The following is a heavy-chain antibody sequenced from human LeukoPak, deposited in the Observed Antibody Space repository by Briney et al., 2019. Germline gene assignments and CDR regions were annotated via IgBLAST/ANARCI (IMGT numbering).Heavy chain of an antibody. D-gene: IGHD2-2*01. CDR3: ARGGSMVY. Sequence: ESIAILHPSPGTTTYAQKFHARVTLTTDTSTSTVYMELSSLRSEDPAVYYCARGGSMVYWGQGTLVTVSS. J-gene: IGHJ4*02. V-gene: IGHV1-46*01. CDR2: LHPSPGTT.